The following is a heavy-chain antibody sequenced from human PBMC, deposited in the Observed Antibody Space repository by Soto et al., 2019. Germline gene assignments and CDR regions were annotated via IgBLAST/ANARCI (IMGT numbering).Heavy chain of an antibody. J-gene: IGHJ4*02. Sequence: QVQLVQSGAEVKKPGASVKVSCKASGYTFTNYGIIWVRQAPGQGLEWMGWISAYNGNTNYPQKLQGRVTMTTDTSTSTAYMELRSLRSDDTAVYFCARDQCITITTCYGDYWGQGTLVPVSS. CDR2: ISAYNGNT. CDR1: GYTFTNYG. D-gene: IGHD2-2*01. V-gene: IGHV1-18*04. CDR3: ARDQCITITTCYGDY.